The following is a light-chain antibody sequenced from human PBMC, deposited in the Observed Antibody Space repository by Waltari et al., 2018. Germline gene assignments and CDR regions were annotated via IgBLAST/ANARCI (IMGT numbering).Light chain of an antibody. CDR3: QQRSNWPPGLT. Sequence: EIVLTQSPATLSLSPGERATLSCRASQSVSSYLAWYQQKPSQAPRLLIYDASKRATGIPARFSGSGSGTDFTLTISSLEPEDFAVYYCQQRSNWPPGLTFGGGTKVEIK. CDR2: DAS. J-gene: IGKJ4*01. CDR1: QSVSSY. V-gene: IGKV3-11*01.